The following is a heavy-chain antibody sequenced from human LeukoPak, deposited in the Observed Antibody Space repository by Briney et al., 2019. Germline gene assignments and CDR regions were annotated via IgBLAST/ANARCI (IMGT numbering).Heavy chain of an antibody. V-gene: IGHV3-64D*06. Sequence: GGSLRLSCSASGFIFITYAMHWVRQAPGKGLEYVSGITTNGDSTFYADSVEGRFTISRDNSKNTLYLQMSSLRPEDTAVYYCVRGISSWLVDNFDYWGQGTLVTVSS. J-gene: IGHJ4*02. D-gene: IGHD6-13*01. CDR2: ITTNGDST. CDR3: VRGISSWLVDNFDY. CDR1: GFIFITYA.